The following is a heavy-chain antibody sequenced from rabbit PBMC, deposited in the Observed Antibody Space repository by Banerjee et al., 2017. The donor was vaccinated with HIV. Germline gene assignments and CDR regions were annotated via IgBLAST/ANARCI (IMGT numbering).Heavy chain of an antibody. V-gene: IGHV1S40*01. Sequence: QSLEESGGDLVKPGASLTLTCTASGFSFSTRYWICWVRQAPGKGLEWIGCIAPSSDITYYATWAKGRFTISKTSSTTVTLQMTSLTDADTATYFCARDGYGGDGRLWGPGTLVTVS. CDR1: GFSFSTRYW. J-gene: IGHJ4*01. CDR3: ARDGYGGDGRL. CDR2: IAPSSDIT. D-gene: IGHD4-2*01.